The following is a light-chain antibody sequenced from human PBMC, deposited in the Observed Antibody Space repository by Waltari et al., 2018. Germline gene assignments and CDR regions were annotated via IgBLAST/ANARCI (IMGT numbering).Light chain of an antibody. J-gene: IGLJ3*02. Sequence: NFMLTQPHSVSESPGKTVTIPCTGRSGFIASNHVPWYQQRPGSAPTTVIYEDNQRPSGVPDRFSGSIDSSSNSASLTISGLRTEDEADYYCQSYDSSNLWVFGGGTKLTVL. CDR2: EDN. CDR3: QSYDSSNLWV. CDR1: SGFIASNH. V-gene: IGLV6-57*02.